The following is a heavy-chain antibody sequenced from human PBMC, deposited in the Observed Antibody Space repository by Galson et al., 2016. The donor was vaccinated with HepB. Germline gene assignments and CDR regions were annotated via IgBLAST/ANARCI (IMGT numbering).Heavy chain of an antibody. CDR2: IYWDDDK. D-gene: IGHD3-9*01. CDR1: GFSLSASATGVA. J-gene: IGHJ4*02. Sequence: PALVKPTQTLTLTCTFSGFSLSASATGVAVGWIRQPPGKALEWLALIYWDDDKRYSPSLKSRLTITKDTSKNQVVLTMSNMDPGDTATYYCSHSPTWFYWGQGILVTVSS. V-gene: IGHV2-5*02. CDR3: SHSPTWFY.